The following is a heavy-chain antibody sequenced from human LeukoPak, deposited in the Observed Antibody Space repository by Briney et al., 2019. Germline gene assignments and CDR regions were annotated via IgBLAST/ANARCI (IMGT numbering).Heavy chain of an antibody. CDR3: ARVPRVGGYYDSSGYPDDY. V-gene: IGHV3-48*01. D-gene: IGHD3-22*01. Sequence: GGSLRLSCAASGFTFSSYSMNWVRQAPGKGLEWVSYISSSSSAIYYADSVKGRFTISRDNAKNSLYLQMNSLRAEDTAVYYCARVPRVGGYYDSSGYPDDYWGQGTLVTVSS. CDR1: GFTFSSYS. CDR2: ISSSSSAI. J-gene: IGHJ4*02.